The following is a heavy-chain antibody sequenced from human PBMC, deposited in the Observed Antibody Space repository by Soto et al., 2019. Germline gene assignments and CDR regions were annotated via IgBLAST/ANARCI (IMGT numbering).Heavy chain of an antibody. CDR2: IYYSGRT. CDR3: ARRYGGNFDY. D-gene: IGHD3-16*01. Sequence: QVQLQESGPGLVKPSETLSLTCSVSGGSISSDYWSWIRQPPGKGLEWIGYIYYSGRTNYNPSRKSRVTISVDTSKNQFSLKLSSVTAADTAVYYCARRYGGNFDYWGQGTLVTVSS. J-gene: IGHJ4*02. V-gene: IGHV4-59*01. CDR1: GGSISSDY.